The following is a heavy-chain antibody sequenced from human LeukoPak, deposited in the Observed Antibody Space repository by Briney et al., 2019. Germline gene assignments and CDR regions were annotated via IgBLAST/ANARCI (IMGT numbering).Heavy chain of an antibody. V-gene: IGHV3-7*01. CDR1: GFTFSSYW. CDR2: IKQDGSEK. Sequence: GGSLRLSCAASGFTFSSYWMSWVRQAPGKGLEWVANIKQDGSEKYYVDSVKGRFTISRDNAKNSLYLQMNSLRVEDTAVYYCARSSYYDSSGFDYWGQGTLVTVSS. J-gene: IGHJ4*02. CDR3: ARSSYYDSSGFDY. D-gene: IGHD3-22*01.